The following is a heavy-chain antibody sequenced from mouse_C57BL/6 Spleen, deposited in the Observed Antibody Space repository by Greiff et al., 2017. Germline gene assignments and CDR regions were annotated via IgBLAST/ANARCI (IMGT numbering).Heavy chain of an antibody. CDR1: GFNIKDDY. CDR2: IDPENGDT. V-gene: IGHV14-4*01. CDR3: TTFSSGYVGFAY. J-gene: IGHJ3*01. D-gene: IGHD3-2*02. Sequence: EVQRVESGAELVRPGASVKLSCTASGFNIKDDYMHWVKQRPEQGLEWIGWIDPENGDTEYASKFQGKATITADTSSNTAYLQLSSLTSEDTAVYYCTTFSSGYVGFAYWGQGTLVTVSA.